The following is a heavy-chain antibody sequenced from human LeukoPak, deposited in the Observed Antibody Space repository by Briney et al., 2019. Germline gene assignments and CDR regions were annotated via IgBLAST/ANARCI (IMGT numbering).Heavy chain of an antibody. CDR2: LYYSGSV. V-gene: IGHV4-39*07. D-gene: IGHD6-19*01. Sequence: SETLSLTCTVSGGSISSSSYYWSWIRQPPGKGLEWIGMLYYSGSVYYNLSLQSRVSISVDMSKNQFSLKLRSLTAADTAVYYCARAVAGLRHFDYWGQGTLVTVSS. J-gene: IGHJ4*02. CDR1: GGSISSSSYY. CDR3: ARAVAGLRHFDY.